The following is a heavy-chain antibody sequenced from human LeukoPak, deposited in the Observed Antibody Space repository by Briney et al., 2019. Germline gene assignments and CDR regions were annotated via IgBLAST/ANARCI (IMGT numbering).Heavy chain of an antibody. CDR2: INPNSGGT. Sequence: ASVKVSCNASGYTFTGYYMHWVRQAPGQGLEWMGGINPNSGGTNYAQKFQGRVTMTRDTSISTAYMELSRLRSDDTAVYYCARDTVVPSYYFDYWGQGTLVTVSS. D-gene: IGHD4-23*01. CDR3: ARDTVVPSYYFDY. CDR1: GYTFTGYY. J-gene: IGHJ4*02. V-gene: IGHV1-2*02.